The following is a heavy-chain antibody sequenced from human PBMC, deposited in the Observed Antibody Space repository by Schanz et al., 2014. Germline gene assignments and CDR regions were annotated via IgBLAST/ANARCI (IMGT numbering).Heavy chain of an antibody. D-gene: IGHD4-17*01. J-gene: IGHJ4*02. Sequence: QVQLLQSGAEVKKPGASVKVSCKASGYTFTGYYMHWVRQAPGQGLEWMGRINPNSGGTNYAQKFQGRVTMTRETSISTAYMELSSLRSDDTAVYYCARELRLEYYFDYWGQGTQVTVSS. CDR2: INPNSGGT. CDR3: ARELRLEYYFDY. CDR1: GYTFTGYY. V-gene: IGHV1-2*02.